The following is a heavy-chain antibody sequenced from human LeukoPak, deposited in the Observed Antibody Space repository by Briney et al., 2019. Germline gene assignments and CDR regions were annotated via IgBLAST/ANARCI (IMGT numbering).Heavy chain of an antibody. CDR3: AKGPLGPIVVVKYYFDY. Sequence: PGRSLRLSCAASGFTFSSYGMHWVRQAPGKGLEWVAVISYDGSNKYYADSVKGRFTISRDNSKNTLYLQMNSLRAEDTAVYYCAKGPLGPIVVVKYYFDYWGQGTLVTVSS. D-gene: IGHD2-21*01. V-gene: IGHV3-30*18. CDR1: GFTFSSYG. J-gene: IGHJ4*02. CDR2: ISYDGSNK.